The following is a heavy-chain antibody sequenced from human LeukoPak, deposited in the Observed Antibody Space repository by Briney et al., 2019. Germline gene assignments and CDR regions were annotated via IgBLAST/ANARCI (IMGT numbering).Heavy chain of an antibody. J-gene: IGHJ4*02. CDR1: GFTFSTYS. V-gene: IGHV3-30-3*01. Sequence: GGSLRLSCAASGFTFSTYSMCWVRQAPGKGLEWVTCISYDGSNKYYADSVKGRFTISRDNSKNTLYLQMNSLRAEDTTVYYCARGGYGDYALDYWGQGTLVTVSS. CDR2: ISYDGSNK. D-gene: IGHD4-17*01. CDR3: ARGGYGDYALDY.